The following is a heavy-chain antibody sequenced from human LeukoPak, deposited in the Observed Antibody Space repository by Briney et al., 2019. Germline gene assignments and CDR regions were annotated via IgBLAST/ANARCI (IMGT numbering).Heavy chain of an antibody. D-gene: IGHD5-24*01. CDR2: IYPGDSDT. J-gene: IGHJ4*02. CDR3: ARHDGLADPRGGFDY. V-gene: IGHV5-51*01. Sequence: GESLKISCKGSGYSFTSYWIGWVRQMPGKGLEWMGIIYPGDSDTRYSPSFQGQVTISADKSISTAYLQWSSLKASDTAMYYCARHDGLADPRGGFDYWGQGTLVTVSS. CDR1: GYSFTSYW.